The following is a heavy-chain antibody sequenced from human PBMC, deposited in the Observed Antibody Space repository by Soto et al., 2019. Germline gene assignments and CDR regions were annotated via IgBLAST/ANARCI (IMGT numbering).Heavy chain of an antibody. D-gene: IGHD3-10*01. V-gene: IGHV1-2*02. CDR2: INPSGGAT. CDR1: GDSFNDYY. CDR3: ARGGGAIDAFDI. Sequence: ASVKVSCKTSGDSFNDYYIHWVRQAPGQGLEWMGWINPSGGATKYAQKFHGRVTVTRDTSTITVYMELRRLRSEDTSVYYCARGGGAIDAFDIWGQGTMLTVSS. J-gene: IGHJ3*02.